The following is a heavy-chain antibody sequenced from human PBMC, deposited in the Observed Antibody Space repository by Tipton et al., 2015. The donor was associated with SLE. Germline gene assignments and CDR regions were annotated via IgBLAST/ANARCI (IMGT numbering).Heavy chain of an antibody. CDR2: IYYSGST. D-gene: IGHD6-6*01. CDR3: AREGRREQLALDY. Sequence: TLSLTCTVSGDSISSSSYYWGWIRQPPGKGLEWIGSIYYSGSTYYNPSLKSRVTISVDTSKNQFSLKLSSVTAADTAVYYCAREGRREQLALDYWGQGTLATV. J-gene: IGHJ4*02. CDR1: GDSISSSSYY. V-gene: IGHV4-39*07.